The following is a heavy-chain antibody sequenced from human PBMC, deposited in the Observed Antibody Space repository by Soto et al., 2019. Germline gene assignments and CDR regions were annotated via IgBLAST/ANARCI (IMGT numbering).Heavy chain of an antibody. CDR2: INPKTATT. J-gene: IGHJ6*02. Sequence: ASVKVSCKASGYTFSDYFIQWLRQARGQWLEWVAWINPKTATTNYAKKFQDRVTVTSDTTFSTAYLELTRLRPDDTALYSCARIKWGLDYYSGMDVWGQGTAVTVSS. CDR1: GYTFSDYF. D-gene: IGHD1-26*01. V-gene: IGHV1-2*02. CDR3: ARIKWGLDYYSGMDV.